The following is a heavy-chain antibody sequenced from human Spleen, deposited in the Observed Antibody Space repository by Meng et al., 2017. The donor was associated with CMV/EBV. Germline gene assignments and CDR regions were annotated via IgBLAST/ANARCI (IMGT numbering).Heavy chain of an antibody. CDR3: ARAYRRSYGTIDAFNI. V-gene: IGHV1-69*05. CDR1: GGNFKSYV. CDR2: ITPLYDTR. D-gene: IGHD1/OR15-1a*01. J-gene: IGHJ3*02. Sequence: SVKVSCKASGGNFKSYVINWVRQAPGQGLEWMGAITPLYDTRNHAQKFQGRLRITTDESTDTAYMELSTLRSEDTAMYYCARAYRRSYGTIDAFNIWGQGTMVTVSS.